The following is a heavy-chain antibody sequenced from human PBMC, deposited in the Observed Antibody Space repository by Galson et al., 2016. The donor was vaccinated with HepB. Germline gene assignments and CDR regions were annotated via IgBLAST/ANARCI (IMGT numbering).Heavy chain of an antibody. CDR1: GLTFSHYY. Sequence: SLRLSCAASGLTFSHYYMTWIRQAPGKGLEWVSYISSRGDTIYYAHSARGRFTISRDNANNSLYLEMNSLRADDTAVYYCARIGDYSYYYYGMDLWGQGTTVTVSS. CDR2: ISSRGDTI. V-gene: IGHV3-11*01. D-gene: IGHD4-17*01. J-gene: IGHJ6*02. CDR3: ARIGDYSYYYYGMDL.